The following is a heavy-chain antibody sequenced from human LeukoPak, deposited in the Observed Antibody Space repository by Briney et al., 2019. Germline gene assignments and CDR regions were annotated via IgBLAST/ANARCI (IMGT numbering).Heavy chain of an antibody. CDR2: ISYGGGTK. D-gene: IGHD2-2*01. CDR1: GFIFSNYA. Sequence: PGGSLRLSCEASGFIFSNYALHWVRQAPGKGLEWVAVISYGGGTKYYTDSVKGRFTISRDNSKNTLYLQMNSLRAEDTAVYYCARGSYCSSTSCPDDAFDIWGQGTMVTVSS. J-gene: IGHJ3*02. CDR3: ARGSYCSSTSCPDDAFDI. V-gene: IGHV3-30-3*01.